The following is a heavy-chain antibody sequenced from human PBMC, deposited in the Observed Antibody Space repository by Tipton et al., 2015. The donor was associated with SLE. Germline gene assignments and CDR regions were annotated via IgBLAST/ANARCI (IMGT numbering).Heavy chain of an antibody. CDR3: VRINSGASRLFDY. J-gene: IGHJ4*02. V-gene: IGHV4-34*01. CDR2: INHSGST. Sequence: TLSLTCAVYGGSFSGYYWSWIRQPPGKGLEWIGEINHSGSTNYNPSLKSRVTISADTSKNQFSLRLRSVTAADTAVYYCVRINSGASRLFDYWGQGMLVAVSS. CDR1: GGSFSGYY. D-gene: IGHD1-26*01.